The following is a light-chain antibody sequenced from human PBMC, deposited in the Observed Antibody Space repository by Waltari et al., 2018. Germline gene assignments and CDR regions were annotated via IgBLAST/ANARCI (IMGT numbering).Light chain of an antibody. J-gene: IGLJ3*02. CDR1: SSNIGSNT. CDR3: AAWDDSLNGRV. V-gene: IGLV1-44*01. Sequence: QSVLTQPPSASGTPGQRVTISCSGSSSNIGSNTVNWYQQLPGTAPKSRIYSNNQRPSGVPDRFSGSKSGTSASLAISGLQSEDEADYYCAAWDDSLNGRVFGGGTKLTVL. CDR2: SNN.